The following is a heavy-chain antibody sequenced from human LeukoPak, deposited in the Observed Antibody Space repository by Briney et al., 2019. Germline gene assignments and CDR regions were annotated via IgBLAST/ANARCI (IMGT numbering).Heavy chain of an antibody. CDR1: GDSVSGNSTA. CDR2: TYYRSKWYN. J-gene: IGHJ3*02. V-gene: IGHV6-1*01. D-gene: IGHD5-24*01. CDR3: ARGGQGDGYSADEAFDI. Sequence: PSQTLSLTCAISGDSVSGNSTAYNWIRQSPSRGLEWLGRTYYRSKWYNDYAVSVKSRIIINPDTSKNQLSLQLKSVTPEDTAVYYCARGGQGDGYSADEAFDIWGQGTMVTVSS.